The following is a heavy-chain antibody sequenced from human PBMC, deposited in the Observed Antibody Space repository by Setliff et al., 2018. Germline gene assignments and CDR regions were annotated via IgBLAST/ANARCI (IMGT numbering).Heavy chain of an antibody. CDR3: ARDTRDKFDSSGYYLSFDS. J-gene: IGHJ4*02. Sequence: SVKVSCKASGGTSRSDGFNWVRQAPGQGLEWMGRIIPVFRTADYAPILQGRVTISADESTTTAYMELSSLKSDDTAVYYCARDTRDKFDSSGYYLSFDSWGQGTLVTVSS. CDR2: IIPVFRTA. V-gene: IGHV1-69*13. D-gene: IGHD3-22*01. CDR1: GGTSRSDG.